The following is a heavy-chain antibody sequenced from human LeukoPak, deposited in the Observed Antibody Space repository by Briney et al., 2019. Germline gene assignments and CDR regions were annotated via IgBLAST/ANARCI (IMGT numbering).Heavy chain of an antibody. V-gene: IGHV4-4*02. J-gene: IGHJ6*03. Sequence: PSETLSLTCSVSGGSISSSNWWSWVRQPPGKGLEWIGEVHHGGSTNYNPSLKSRVTIFVDKSKNQFSLKLSSVAAADTAVYYCARGVGYYGSGSYYYYYYMDVWGKGTTVTVSS. CDR1: GGSISSSNW. CDR2: VHHGGST. CDR3: ARGVGYYGSGSYYYYYYMDV. D-gene: IGHD3-10*01.